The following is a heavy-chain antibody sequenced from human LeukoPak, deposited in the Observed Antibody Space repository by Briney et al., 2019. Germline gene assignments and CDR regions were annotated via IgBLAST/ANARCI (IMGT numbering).Heavy chain of an antibody. CDR3: ASAPNFWSGYSY. J-gene: IGHJ4*02. CDR2: IYYSGST. D-gene: IGHD3-3*01. V-gene: IGHV4-59*12. CDR1: GGSISSYY. Sequence: SETLSLTCTVSGGSISSYYWSWIRQPPGKGLEWIGYIYYSGSTNYNPSLKSRVTISVDTSKNQFSLKLSSVTAADTAVYYCASAPNFWSGYSYWGQGTLVTVSS.